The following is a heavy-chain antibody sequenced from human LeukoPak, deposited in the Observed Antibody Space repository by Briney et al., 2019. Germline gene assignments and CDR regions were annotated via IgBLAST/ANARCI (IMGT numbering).Heavy chain of an antibody. V-gene: IGHV4-31*03. J-gene: IGHJ4*02. CDR1: GGSISSGGYY. D-gene: IGHD1-26*01. CDR2: IYYSGST. CDR3: ASILVGGWYYFDY. Sequence: SQTLSLTCTVSGGSISSGGYYWSWIRQHPGKGLEWIGSIYYSGSTYYNPSLKSRVTISVDTSKNQFSLKLSSVTAADTAVYYCASILVGGWYYFDYWGQGTLVTVSS.